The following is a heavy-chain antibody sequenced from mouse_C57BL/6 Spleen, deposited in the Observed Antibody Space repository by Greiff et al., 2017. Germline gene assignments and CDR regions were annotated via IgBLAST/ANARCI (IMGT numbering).Heavy chain of an antibody. D-gene: IGHD2-4*01. CDR1: GYTFTSYW. J-gene: IGHJ1*03. V-gene: IGHV1-61*01. CDR2: IYPSDSET. Sequence: VQLQQPGAELVRPGSSVKLSCKASGYTFTSYWMDWVKQRPGQGLEWIGNIYPSDSETHYNQKFKDKATLTVDKSSSTAYMQLSSLTSEDSAVYYCARSSVYYDYWYFDGWGTGTTVTVPS. CDR3: ARSSVYYDYWYFDG.